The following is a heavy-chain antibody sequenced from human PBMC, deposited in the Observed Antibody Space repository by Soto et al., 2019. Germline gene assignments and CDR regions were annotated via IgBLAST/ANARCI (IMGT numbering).Heavy chain of an antibody. D-gene: IGHD3-22*01. J-gene: IGHJ1*01. CDR1: GFSLSTSGVG. CDR2: IYWDDDK. V-gene: IGHV2-5*02. Sequence: SGPTLVNPTQTLPLTCTFSGFSLSTSGVGVGWIRQPPGKALEWLALIYWDDDKRYSPSLKSRLTITKDTSKNQVVLTMTNMEPVDTATYYCAHAPGAYYDSSGYYYTVEYFQHWGQGTLVTVSS. CDR3: AHAPGAYYDSSGYYYTVEYFQH.